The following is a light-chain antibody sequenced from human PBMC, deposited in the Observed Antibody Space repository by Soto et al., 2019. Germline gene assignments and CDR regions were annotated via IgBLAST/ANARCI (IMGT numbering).Light chain of an antibody. CDR2: GAS. Sequence: EVVLTQSPVTLSLSPGERASLSCRASQSVSSSYLAWYQQKPGQAPRLLIYGASTRATGIPARLSGSGSGTEFTLTISSLQSEDFAVYYCQQYNNWPRTFGQGTKVDI. J-gene: IGKJ1*01. V-gene: IGKV3-15*01. CDR3: QQYNNWPRT. CDR1: QSVSSSY.